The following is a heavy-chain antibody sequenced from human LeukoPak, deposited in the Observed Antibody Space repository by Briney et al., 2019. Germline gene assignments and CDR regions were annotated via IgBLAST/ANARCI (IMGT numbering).Heavy chain of an antibody. Sequence: ASVKVSCKASGYTFTSYGISWVRQAPGQGLEWMGWISAYNGNTNYAQKLQGRVTMTTDTSTGTAYMELRSLRSDDTAVYYCARDKEIVVVPAAPFDYWGQGTLVTVSS. CDR2: ISAYNGNT. CDR1: GYTFTSYG. V-gene: IGHV1-18*01. CDR3: ARDKEIVVVPAAPFDY. J-gene: IGHJ4*02. D-gene: IGHD2-2*01.